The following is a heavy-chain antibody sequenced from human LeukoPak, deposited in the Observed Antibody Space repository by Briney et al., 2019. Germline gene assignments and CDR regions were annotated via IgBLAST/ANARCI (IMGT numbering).Heavy chain of an antibody. CDR2: IYYSGST. CDR3: ARVHYDSSGYRKFDY. V-gene: IGHV4-59*01. Sequence: SETLSLTCTVSGVSISSYYWSWLRQPPGKGLEWIGYIYYSGSTNYNPSLKSRVTISVDTSKNQFSLKLSSVTAADTAVYYCARVHYDSSGYRKFDYWGQGTLVTVSS. CDR1: GVSISSYY. J-gene: IGHJ4*02. D-gene: IGHD3-22*01.